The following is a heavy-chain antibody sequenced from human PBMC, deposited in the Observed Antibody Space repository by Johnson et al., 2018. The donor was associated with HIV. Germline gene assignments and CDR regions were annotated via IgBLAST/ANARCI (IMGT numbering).Heavy chain of an antibody. V-gene: IGHV3-7*03. Sequence: VQLVESGGGVVQPGGSLRLSCAASGFTFSSFGMHWVRQAPGNGLEWVANINQDGSANYYVDSVQGRFTISRDNAKNSLYLQMNSLRAEDTAVYYCARALGLEVCAFDIWGQGTMVTVSS. J-gene: IGHJ3*02. CDR2: INQDGSAN. D-gene: IGHD2-8*01. CDR3: ARALGLEVCAFDI. CDR1: GFTFSSFG.